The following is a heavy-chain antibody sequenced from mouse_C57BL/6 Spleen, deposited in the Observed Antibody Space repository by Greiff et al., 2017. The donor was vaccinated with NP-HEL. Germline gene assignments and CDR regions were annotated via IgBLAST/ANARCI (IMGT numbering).Heavy chain of an antibody. Sequence: VQLKQSGPELVKPGASVKISCKASGYAFSSSWMNWVKQRPGKGLEWIGRIYPGDGDTNYNGKFKGKATLTADKSSSTAYMQLSSLTSEDSAVYLCARGDDGGYFDVWGTGTTVTVSS. V-gene: IGHV1-82*01. CDR3: ARGDDGGYFDV. CDR2: IYPGDGDT. CDR1: GYAFSSSW. D-gene: IGHD2-3*01. J-gene: IGHJ1*03.